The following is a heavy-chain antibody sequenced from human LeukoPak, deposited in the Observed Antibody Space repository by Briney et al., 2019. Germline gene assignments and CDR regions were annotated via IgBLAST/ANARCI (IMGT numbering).Heavy chain of an antibody. V-gene: IGHV6-1*01. CDR3: ARVSMITFGGVIENVFDY. Sequence: SQTLSLTCAISGDSVSSNSAAWNWIRQSPSRGLEWLGRTYYRSKWYNDYAVSVKSRITINPGTSKNQFSLRLNSVTPEDTAVYYCARVSMITFGGVIENVFDYWGQGTLVTVSS. CDR2: TYYRSKWYN. CDR1: GDSVSSNSAA. J-gene: IGHJ4*02. D-gene: IGHD3-16*02.